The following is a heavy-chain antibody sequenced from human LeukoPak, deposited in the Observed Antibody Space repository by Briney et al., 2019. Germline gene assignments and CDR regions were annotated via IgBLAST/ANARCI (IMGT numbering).Heavy chain of an antibody. Sequence: GGSLRLSCAASGFTLSSCGMHWVRQVPGKGLEWVAVITYDGITTYFDDSVKGRFTISRDTSKSMLYLQMNSLRPEDTAVYYCVKEQSSGNYRTADFWGQGTLVTVSS. CDR3: VKEQSSGNYRTADF. J-gene: IGHJ4*02. CDR2: ITYDGITT. CDR1: GFTLSSCG. V-gene: IGHV3-30*18. D-gene: IGHD3-10*01.